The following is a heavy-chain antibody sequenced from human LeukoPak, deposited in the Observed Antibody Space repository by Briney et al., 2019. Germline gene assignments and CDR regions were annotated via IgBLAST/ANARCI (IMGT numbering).Heavy chain of an antibody. CDR1: GGSISSSSYY. CDR3: ARDLAYCSSTSCYNLGWFDP. CDR2: IYYSGST. D-gene: IGHD2-2*02. J-gene: IGHJ5*02. Sequence: PSETLSLTCTVSGGSISSSSYYWGWIRQPPGKGLEWIGYIYYSGSTNYNPSLKSRVTISVDTSKNQFSLKLSSVTAADTAVYYCARDLAYCSSTSCYNLGWFDPWGQGTLVTVSS. V-gene: IGHV4-61*01.